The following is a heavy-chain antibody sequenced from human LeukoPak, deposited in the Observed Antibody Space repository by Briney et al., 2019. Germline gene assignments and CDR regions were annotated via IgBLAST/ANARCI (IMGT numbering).Heavy chain of an antibody. Sequence: QPGRSLRLSCAASGFTFSSYAMHWVRQAPGKGLGWVAVISYDGINKYYADSVKGRFTISRDNSKNTLYLQMNSLRAEGTAVYYCASGGGYCSSTSCYVSDYWGQGTLVTVSS. D-gene: IGHD2-2*01. CDR1: GFTFSSYA. V-gene: IGHV3-30-3*01. J-gene: IGHJ4*02. CDR2: ISYDGINK. CDR3: ASGGGYCSSTSCYVSDY.